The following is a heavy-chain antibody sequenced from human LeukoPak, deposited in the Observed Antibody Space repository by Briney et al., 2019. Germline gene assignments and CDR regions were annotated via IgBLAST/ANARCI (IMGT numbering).Heavy chain of an antibody. Sequence: GGSLRLSCAASGFTFSSYSMNWVRQAPGKGLEWVSSISSSSSYIYYADSVKGRFTISRDNAKNSLYLQMNSLRAEDTAVYYCARAFNYYDSSGYYSPNEKYFDYWGQGTLVTVSS. CDR3: ARAFNYYDSSGYYSPNEKYFDY. D-gene: IGHD3-22*01. CDR2: ISSSSSYI. J-gene: IGHJ4*02. V-gene: IGHV3-21*01. CDR1: GFTFSSYS.